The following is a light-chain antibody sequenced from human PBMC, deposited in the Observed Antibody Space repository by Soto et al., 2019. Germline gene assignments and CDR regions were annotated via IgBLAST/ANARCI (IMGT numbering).Light chain of an antibody. V-gene: IGKV1-5*01. CDR1: QSIGTW. CDR3: QQYRDSSGA. Sequence: DIQVTQSPSTLSASVGDRVTITCGASQSIGTWLAWYQQKPGKAPKLLIFDASTLESGVPSRFSGSGSGTDFTLTISSLQPDDFATYYCQQYRDSSGAFGQWTRVEIK. CDR2: DAS. J-gene: IGKJ1*01.